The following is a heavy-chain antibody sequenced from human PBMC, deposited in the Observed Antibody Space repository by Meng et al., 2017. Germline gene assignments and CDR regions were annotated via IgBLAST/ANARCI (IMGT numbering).Heavy chain of an antibody. CDR2: INPNSGGT. V-gene: IGHV1-2*06. J-gene: IGHJ4*02. D-gene: IGHD6-13*01. CDR1: GYTFTGYY. Sequence: QGQLVQSGDEVKKPGASVKVSCKASGYTFTGYYMHWVRQAPGQGLEWMGRINPNSGGTNYAQKFQGRVTMTRDTSISTAYMELSRLRSDDTAVYYCARDEDISAAGYLLGDFWGQGTLVTVSS. CDR3: ARDEDISAAGYLLGDF.